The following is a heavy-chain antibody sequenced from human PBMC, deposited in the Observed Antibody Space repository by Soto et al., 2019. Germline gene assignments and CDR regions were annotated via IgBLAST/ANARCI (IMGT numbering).Heavy chain of an antibody. V-gene: IGHV3-9*01. J-gene: IGHJ6*02. CDR2: ISWNSGTI. Sequence: EVQVVESGGGLVQPGRSLRLSCAASGFSFDDYAVHWVRQAPGKGLEWVSGISWNSGTIGYADSVKGRFTISRDNAKNSLSLQMNSLRAEDTALYYCAKSTGGTANGMGVWGQGTTVTVSS. CDR1: GFSFDDYA. D-gene: IGHD2-8*02. CDR3: AKSTGGTANGMGV.